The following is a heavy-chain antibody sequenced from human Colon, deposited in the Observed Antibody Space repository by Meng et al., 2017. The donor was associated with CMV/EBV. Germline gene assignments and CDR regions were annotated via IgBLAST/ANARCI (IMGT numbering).Heavy chain of an antibody. CDR3: ARDSNLSGLAY. J-gene: IGHJ4*02. D-gene: IGHD3-10*01. V-gene: IGHV4-4*07. CDR1: GASITTYS. CDR2: VYISGNT. Sequence: QVPLREAGPGLVNPSETLSLPSTFSGASITTYSWSWIRQPAGKGLEWIGRVYISGNTNYNPSLKSRVTMSMDTSKDQLSLNIRSVTAADTAVYYCARDSNLSGLAYWGQGTLVTVPS.